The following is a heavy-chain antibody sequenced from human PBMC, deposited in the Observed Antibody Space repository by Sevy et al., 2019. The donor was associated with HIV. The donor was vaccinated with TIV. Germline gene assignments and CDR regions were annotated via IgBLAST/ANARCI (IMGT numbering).Heavy chain of an antibody. CDR3: AGRIRPYYYGSARAEIAFDI. CDR1: GGTFSSYA. V-gene: IGHV1-69*13. J-gene: IGHJ3*02. Sequence: ASVKVSCKASGGTFSSYAISWVRQAPGQGLEWMGGIIPIFGTANYAQKFQGRVTITADESTSTAYMELSSLRSEDTAVYYCAGRIRPYYYGSARAEIAFDIWGQGTMVTVSS. D-gene: IGHD3-10*01. CDR2: IIPIFGTA.